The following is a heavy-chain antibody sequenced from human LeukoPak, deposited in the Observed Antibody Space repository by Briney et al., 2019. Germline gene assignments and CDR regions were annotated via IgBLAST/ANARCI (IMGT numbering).Heavy chain of an antibody. CDR2: IYHSGST. J-gene: IGHJ6*02. V-gene: IGHV4-38-2*02. CDR1: GYSISSGYY. D-gene: IGHD2-15*01. CDR3: ARDIVVVVAATQFYYYYGMDV. Sequence: ETLSLTCTVSGYSISSGYYWGWIRQPPGKGLEWIGSIYHSGSTYYNPSLKSRVTISVDTSKNQFSLKLSSVTAADTAVYYCARDIVVVVAATQFYYYYGMDVWGQGTTVTVSS.